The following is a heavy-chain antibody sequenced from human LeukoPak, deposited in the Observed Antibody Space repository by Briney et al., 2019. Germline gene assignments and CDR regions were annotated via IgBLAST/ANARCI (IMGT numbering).Heavy chain of an antibody. CDR2: IYPGDSDT. J-gene: IGHJ5*02. V-gene: IGHV5-51*01. D-gene: IGHD6-19*01. CDR3: ARRTGAVAGTVSWFDP. Sequence: GESLKISFQGSGYRFTSYWIGWVRQMPGKGLEWMGIIYPGDSDTRYSPSFQGQVTISADKSISTAYLQWSSLKASDTAMYYCARRTGAVAGTVSWFDPWGQGTLVTVSS. CDR1: GYRFTSYW.